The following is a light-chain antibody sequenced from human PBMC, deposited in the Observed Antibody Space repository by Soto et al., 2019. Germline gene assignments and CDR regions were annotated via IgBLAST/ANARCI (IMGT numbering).Light chain of an antibody. Sequence: DILMTQSPSILSASVGDTVTISCRASQALSNYLAWYQQKPGQAPDLLIHTASTLLSGATSRLSGSGSEKEFSLTIRALQPEDFATYYCQQYNSYSMTFGKGTKV. CDR1: QALSNY. CDR3: QQYNSYSMT. CDR2: TAS. V-gene: IGKV1-9*01. J-gene: IGKJ1*01.